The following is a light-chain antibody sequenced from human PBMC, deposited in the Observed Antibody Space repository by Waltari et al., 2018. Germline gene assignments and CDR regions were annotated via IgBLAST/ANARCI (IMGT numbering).Light chain of an antibody. CDR3: QSYDTSLSVV. CDR2: GSS. J-gene: IGLJ3*02. V-gene: IGLV1-40*01. CDR1: GPHIRAGYD. Sequence: QSVLTQPPSVSGAPGQRVTLSCTGSGPHIRAGYDVPWYQQLPRAAPKLLIYGSSTRPLGVPDRFFGSTSGTSASLAITGLQAEDEADYYCQSYDTSLSVVFGGGTKLTVL.